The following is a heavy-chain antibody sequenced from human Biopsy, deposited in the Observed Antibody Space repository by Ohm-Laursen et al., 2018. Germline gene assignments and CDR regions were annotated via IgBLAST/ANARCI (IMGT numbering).Heavy chain of an antibody. CDR3: ARHAPSYSGSYWRYFDL. D-gene: IGHD1-26*01. Sequence: PSETLSLTCLVSGGSISSYYWSWIRQPPGKGLEWIGYIYYTGSTNYNPSLKSRVTISVDTSMNHLSLRLTSVTAADTAVYYCARHAPSYSGSYWRYFDLWGRGTLVTVSS. CDR1: GGSISSYY. J-gene: IGHJ2*01. CDR2: IYYTGST. V-gene: IGHV4-59*08.